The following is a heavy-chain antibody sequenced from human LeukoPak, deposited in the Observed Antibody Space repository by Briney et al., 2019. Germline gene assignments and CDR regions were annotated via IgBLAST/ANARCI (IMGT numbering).Heavy chain of an antibody. V-gene: IGHV3-48*03. CDR3: AREDDSWGPNNLDL. CDR1: GFTFSNYV. J-gene: IGHJ3*01. Sequence: GGSLRLSCATSGFTFSNYVMSWVRQTPGKGLEWVSYISSSGSSTYYADSVMGRFTISRDNAKNSLYLQMNSLRDEDTAMYYCAREDDSWGPNNLDLWGQGTMVTVSS. CDR2: ISSSGSST. D-gene: IGHD7-27*01.